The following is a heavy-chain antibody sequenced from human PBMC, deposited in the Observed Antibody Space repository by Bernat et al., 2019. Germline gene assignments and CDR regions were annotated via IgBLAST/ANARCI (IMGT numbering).Heavy chain of an antibody. D-gene: IGHD3-10*01. J-gene: IGHJ6*02. V-gene: IGHV4-31*03. Sequence: QVQLQELGPGLVKPSQTLSLTCTVSGGSLSSGGYYWSWIRQHPGKGLEWIGYIYYSGSTYYNPSLKSRVTISVDTSKNQFSLKLSSVTAADTAVYYCARTKMDGSGSYYNRYYYYGMDVWGQGTTVTVSS. CDR1: GGSLSSGGYY. CDR3: ARTKMDGSGSYYNRYYYYGMDV. CDR2: IYYSGST.